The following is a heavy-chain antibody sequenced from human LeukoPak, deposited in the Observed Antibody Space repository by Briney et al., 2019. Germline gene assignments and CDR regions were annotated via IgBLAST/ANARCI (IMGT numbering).Heavy chain of an antibody. Sequence: ASVKVSCKASGYTFTGYYMHWVRQAPGQGLEWMGWINPNSGGTNYAQKFQGRATMTRDTSISTAYMELSRLRSDDTAVYYCARDRDYDSSGYPGYWGQGTLVTVSS. CDR3: ARDRDYDSSGYPGY. CDR2: INPNSGGT. J-gene: IGHJ4*02. D-gene: IGHD3-22*01. V-gene: IGHV1-2*02. CDR1: GYTFTGYY.